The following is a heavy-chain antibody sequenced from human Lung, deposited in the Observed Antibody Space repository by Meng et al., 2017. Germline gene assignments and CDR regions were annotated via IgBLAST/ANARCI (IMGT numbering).Heavy chain of an antibody. CDR1: GFTFSSYW. V-gene: IGHV3-74*01. CDR3: ARDSGSYFDY. Sequence: EVQLVESGGGLVQPGGSLRLSCASSGFTFSSYWMHWVRQAPGKGLVWVSRTNSDGSSTSYADSVKGRFTISRDNAKNTLYLQMNSLRAEDTAVYYCARDSGSYFDYWGQGILVTVSS. J-gene: IGHJ4*02. D-gene: IGHD1-26*01. CDR2: TNSDGSST.